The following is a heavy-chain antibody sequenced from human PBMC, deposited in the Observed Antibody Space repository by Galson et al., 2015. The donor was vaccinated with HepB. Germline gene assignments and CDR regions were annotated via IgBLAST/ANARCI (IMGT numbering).Heavy chain of an antibody. Sequence: SLRLSCAGSGFSFSEYTINWFRQAPGKGLEWVGFIGDSSYGGTEEFAASVKGRFNISRDDSKNIAYLQMNSLKVEDTGLYYCTRGRLGASVKWFDPWGQGTLVTVSS. CDR1: GFSFSEYT. V-gene: IGHV3-49*03. CDR3: TRGRLGASVKWFDP. CDR2: IGDSSYGGTE. J-gene: IGHJ5*02. D-gene: IGHD1-26*01.